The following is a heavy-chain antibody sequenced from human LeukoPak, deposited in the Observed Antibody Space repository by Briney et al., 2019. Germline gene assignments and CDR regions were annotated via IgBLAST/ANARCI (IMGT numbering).Heavy chain of an antibody. CDR2: IQYGGSKK. CDR3: AGDFDY. V-gene: IGHV3-30*02. J-gene: IGHJ4*02. CDR1: GFTFSSYG. Sequence: PGGSLRLSCAASGFTFSSYGMHWLRQAPGKGLEGVTFIQYGGSKKYCADSVKGRFTISRDNSKNMLYLQMNSLRAEDTAVYFCAGDFDYWGQGTLVTVSS.